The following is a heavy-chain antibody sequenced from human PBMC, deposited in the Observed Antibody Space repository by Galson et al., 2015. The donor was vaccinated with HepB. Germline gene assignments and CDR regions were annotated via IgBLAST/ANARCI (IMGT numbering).Heavy chain of an antibody. CDR1: GYTFTNYG. D-gene: IGHD3-9*01. CDR2: ISAYNGNT. Sequence: SVKVSCKASGYTFTNYGLSWVRQAPGQGLQWMGWISAYNGNTNHAQKFQGRVTMTTDTSTSTASMELRSLRSDDTAMYYCARVTVYYNVLTASVGYGMDVWGQGTTVTVSS. CDR3: ARVTVYYNVLTASVGYGMDV. J-gene: IGHJ6*02. V-gene: IGHV1-18*01.